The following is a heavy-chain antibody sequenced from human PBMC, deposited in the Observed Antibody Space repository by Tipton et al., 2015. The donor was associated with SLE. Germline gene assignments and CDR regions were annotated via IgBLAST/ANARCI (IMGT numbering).Heavy chain of an antibody. Sequence: SLRLSCAASGYPVPTFAMHWVRQAPGKGLEWVAVTSYDETVKYFADSVKGRFTISRDESKNTRYLQMNSLRAEDTAVYYCTDHDAFDSWGQGTLVTVSS. V-gene: IGHV3-30*04. J-gene: IGHJ3*02. CDR3: TDHDAFDS. CDR2: TSYDETVK. CDR1: GYPVPTFA.